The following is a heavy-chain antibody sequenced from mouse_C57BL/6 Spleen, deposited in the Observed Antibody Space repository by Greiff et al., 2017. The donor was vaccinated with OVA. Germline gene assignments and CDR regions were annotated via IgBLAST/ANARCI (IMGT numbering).Heavy chain of an antibody. CDR3: ARADYDRGYFDV. CDR1: GYTFTDYN. CDR2: INPNNGGT. J-gene: IGHJ1*03. V-gene: IGHV1-18*01. Sequence: VHVKQSGPELVKPGASVKIPCKASGYTFTDYNMDWVKQSHGKSLEWIGDINPNNGGTIYNQKFKGKATLTVDKSSSTAYMELRSLTSEDTAVYYCARADYDRGYFDVWGTGTTVTVSS. D-gene: IGHD2-4*01.